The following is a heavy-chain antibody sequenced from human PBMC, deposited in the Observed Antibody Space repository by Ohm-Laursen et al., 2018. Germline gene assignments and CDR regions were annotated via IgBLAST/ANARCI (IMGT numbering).Heavy chain of an antibody. J-gene: IGHJ4*02. CDR3: AVYSGSYYEGFDY. Sequence: ASVKVSCKTSGYTFTGYYVHWVRQAPGQGLDWMGWINPNNGATDYAQKFQGRVTMTRDTSITTAYMELSSLRSEDTAVYYCAVYSGSYYEGFDYWGQGTLVTVSS. CDR1: GYTFTGYY. CDR2: INPNNGAT. V-gene: IGHV1-2*02. D-gene: IGHD1-26*01.